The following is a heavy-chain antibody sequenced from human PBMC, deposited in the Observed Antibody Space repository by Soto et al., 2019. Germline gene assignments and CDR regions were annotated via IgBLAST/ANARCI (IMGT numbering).Heavy chain of an antibody. J-gene: IGHJ3*02. V-gene: IGHV1-18*01. CDR3: ARVDMITFGGGDAFDI. Sequence: ASVKVSCKASGYTFTSYGISWVRQAPGQGLEWMGWISAYNGNTNYAQKLQGRVTMTTDTSTSTAYMELRSLRSDDTAVYYCARVDMITFGGGDAFDIWGQGTMVTFSS. CDR2: ISAYNGNT. CDR1: GYTFTSYG. D-gene: IGHD3-16*01.